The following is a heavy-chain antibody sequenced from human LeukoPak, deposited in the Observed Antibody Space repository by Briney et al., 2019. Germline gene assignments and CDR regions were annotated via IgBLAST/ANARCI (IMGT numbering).Heavy chain of an antibody. CDR3: ARATKYGSGIGY. CDR1: GYTFTGYY. Sequence: ASVKVSCKASGYTFTGYYMHWVRQAPGQGLEWMGWINPNSGGTNYAQRFQGRVTMTRDTSISTAYMELSRLRSDDTAVYYCARATKYGSGIGYWGQGTLVTVSS. J-gene: IGHJ4*02. CDR2: INPNSGGT. V-gene: IGHV1-2*02. D-gene: IGHD3-10*01.